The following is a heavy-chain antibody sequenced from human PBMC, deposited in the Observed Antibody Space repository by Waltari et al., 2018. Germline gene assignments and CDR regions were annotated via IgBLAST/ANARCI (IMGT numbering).Heavy chain of an antibody. J-gene: IGHJ4*02. Sequence: EVQLVESGGGLVQPGGSLRLSCAASGFTFSSYSMNWVRQAPGKGLEWVSVISSSSSTIYYAVAVKCRFTISRDNAKNSLYLQMNSLRAEDTAVYYCARCPSGYDYFDYWGQGTLVTVSS. V-gene: IGHV3-48*01. D-gene: IGHD5-12*01. CDR2: ISSSSSTI. CDR3: ARCPSGYDYFDY. CDR1: GFTFSSYS.